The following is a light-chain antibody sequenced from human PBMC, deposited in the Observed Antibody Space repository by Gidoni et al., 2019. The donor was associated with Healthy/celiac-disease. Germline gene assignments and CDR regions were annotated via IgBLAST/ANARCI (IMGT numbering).Light chain of an antibody. CDR1: SSDVGGYNY. V-gene: IGLV2-14*01. J-gene: IGLJ3*02. Sequence: QSALTQPASVSGSPGQSITISCTGTSSDVGGYNYVSWYQQHPGKAPKLMIYDVSNRPSGVSNRFSGSKSGNTASLTISGLQAEDEADYYCSSYTSTGGWVFGGGTKLTVL. CDR3: SSYTSTGGWV. CDR2: DVS.